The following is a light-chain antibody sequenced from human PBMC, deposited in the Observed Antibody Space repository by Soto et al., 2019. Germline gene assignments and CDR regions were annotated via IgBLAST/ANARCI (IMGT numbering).Light chain of an antibody. V-gene: IGKV3D-15*01. J-gene: IGKJ5*01. CDR2: DAS. Sequence: EIVMTQSAATLSVSPGERATLSCRASQSVSRYLAWYQQKPGQAPRLLIYDASNRATGIPARFSGSGSGTEFTLSISSLQSEDSAVYYCQQYNNWPPITFGQGTRLEIK. CDR1: QSVSRY. CDR3: QQYNNWPPIT.